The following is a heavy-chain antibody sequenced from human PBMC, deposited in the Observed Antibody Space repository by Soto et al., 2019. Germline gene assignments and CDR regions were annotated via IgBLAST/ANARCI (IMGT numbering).Heavy chain of an antibody. J-gene: IGHJ4*02. D-gene: IGHD3-10*01. CDR3: ARATGADKEDY. Sequence: EVQLVESGGGLVQPGGSLRLSCAASGFTFSSYWMSWVRQAPGKGLEWVANIKEDGSEKYYVDSVKGRFTISSDNANNSLDLQMTRLRAEDTAVYYCARATGADKEDYWGQGTLVTVSS. CDR2: IKEDGSEK. CDR1: GFTFSSYW. V-gene: IGHV3-7*04.